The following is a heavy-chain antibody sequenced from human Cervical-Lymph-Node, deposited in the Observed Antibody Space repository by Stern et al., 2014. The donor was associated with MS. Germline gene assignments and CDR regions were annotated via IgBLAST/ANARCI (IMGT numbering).Heavy chain of an antibody. D-gene: IGHD5-12*01. V-gene: IGHV3-48*02. J-gene: IGHJ4*02. CDR3: ARVGLGYLIDY. CDR1: GFTFSSYS. Sequence: EVQLLESGGGLVQPGGSLRLSCLASGFTFSSYSMKCVRQAPGKGLEGVSYISGSGSPVFYADSVKGRFPLSRDNAKNSLYLQMNSLRDEDTAFYYCARVGLGYLIDYWGQGTQVTVSS. CDR2: ISGSGSPV.